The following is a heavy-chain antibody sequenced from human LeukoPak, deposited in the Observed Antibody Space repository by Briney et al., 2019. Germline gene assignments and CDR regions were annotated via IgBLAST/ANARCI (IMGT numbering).Heavy chain of an antibody. CDR3: ASKSSDFDY. CDR2: IYYSGST. Sequence: KPSETLSLTCTVSGGSISSSSYYWGWIRQPPGKGLEWIGSIYYSGSTYYNPSLKSRVTISVDTSKNQFSLKLSSVTAADTAVYYCASKSSDFDYWGQGTLVTVSS. V-gene: IGHV4-39*01. D-gene: IGHD6-25*01. J-gene: IGHJ4*02. CDR1: GGSISSSSYY.